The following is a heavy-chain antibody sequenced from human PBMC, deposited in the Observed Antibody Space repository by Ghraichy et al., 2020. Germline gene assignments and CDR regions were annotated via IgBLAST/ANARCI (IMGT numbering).Heavy chain of an antibody. Sequence: GESLNISCKASGYTFTRHTVHWVRQAPGQRLEWMGWINAGNGNTKYSQKFQGRVTMTSDTSTTTIYMDLSSLRSEDTAVYYCARDAGQLFPRDMDVWGQGTTVTVSS. CDR2: INAGNGNT. V-gene: IGHV1-3*01. D-gene: IGHD1-1*01. CDR3: ARDAGQLFPRDMDV. CDR1: GYTFTRHT. J-gene: IGHJ6*02.